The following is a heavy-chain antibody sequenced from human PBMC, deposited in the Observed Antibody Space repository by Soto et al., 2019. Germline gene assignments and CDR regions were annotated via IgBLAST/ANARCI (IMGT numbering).Heavy chain of an antibody. CDR3: VRTHFESCSFDFYGMNI. V-gene: IGHV3-7*03. CDR2: IKQDGSEE. D-gene: IGHD3-10*02. J-gene: IGHJ6*02. CDR1: GQTFNRYW. Sequence: DVQLAESGGGLVQPGGSLRLSCVSSGQTFNRYWMSWVRQAPGKGLEWVANIKQDGSEEYYVDSVKGRFTISRDNAKKALYLQMNSLRAEDTAMYYCVRTHFESCSFDFYGMNIKGRGTMMIVSS.